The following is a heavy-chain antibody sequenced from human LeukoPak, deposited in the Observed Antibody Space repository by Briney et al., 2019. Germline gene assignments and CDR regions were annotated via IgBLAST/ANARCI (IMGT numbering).Heavy chain of an antibody. D-gene: IGHD4-17*01. J-gene: IGHJ6*02. Sequence: GGSLRLSCAASGFTFSGSAMHWVRQASGKGLEWVGRIRSKANSYATAYAASVKGRFTISRDDSKNTAYLQMNSLKTEDTAVYYCTRHGNYGDYDYYYGMDVWGQGTTVTVSS. CDR2: IRSKANSYAT. CDR1: GFTFSGSA. V-gene: IGHV3-73*01. CDR3: TRHGNYGDYDYYYGMDV.